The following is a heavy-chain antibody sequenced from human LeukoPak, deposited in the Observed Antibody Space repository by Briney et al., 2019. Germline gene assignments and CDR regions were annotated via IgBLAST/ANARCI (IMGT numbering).Heavy chain of an antibody. D-gene: IGHD1-7*01. CDR3: ASSSNWNYIMAY. CDR1: GGTFSSDA. V-gene: IGHV1-69*05. CDR2: IIPIFGTA. J-gene: IGHJ4*02. Sequence: SVKVSCKASGGTFSSDAISWVRQAPGQGLEWMGGIIPIFGTANYAQRFQGRVTITTDESTSTAYMELSSLRSEDTAVYYCASSSNWNYIMAYWGQGTLVTVSS.